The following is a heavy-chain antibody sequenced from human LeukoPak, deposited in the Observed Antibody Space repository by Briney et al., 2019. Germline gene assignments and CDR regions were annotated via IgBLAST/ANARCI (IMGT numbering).Heavy chain of an antibody. CDR3: ASDTAAGTG. J-gene: IGHJ4*02. CDR2: INHSGIT. V-gene: IGHV4-34*01. D-gene: IGHD6-13*01. Sequence: SETLSLTCAVFGGSFSDYYWSWIRQPPGKGLEWIGGINHSGITNYNPSLKSRVTISVDTSKNQFSLKLSSVTAADTSVYYCASDTAAGTGWGQGTLVTVSS. CDR1: GGSFSDYY.